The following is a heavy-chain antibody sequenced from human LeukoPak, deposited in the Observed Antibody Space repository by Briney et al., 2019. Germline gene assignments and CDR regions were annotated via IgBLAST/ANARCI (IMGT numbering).Heavy chain of an antibody. CDR2: ISSNGGMT. J-gene: IGHJ3*02. CDR1: AFSFSTCA. CDR3: AGDSDVQPRNGFDI. Sequence: GGSLRLSCAASAFSFSTCAMHWVRQPPGQGLEWVSTISSNGGMTFYSHSVKGRFSISRDNSKSILYLQMSSLRGEDAAVYYCAGDSDVQPRNGFDIWGQGTMATVSS. D-gene: IGHD1-14*01. V-gene: IGHV3-23*01.